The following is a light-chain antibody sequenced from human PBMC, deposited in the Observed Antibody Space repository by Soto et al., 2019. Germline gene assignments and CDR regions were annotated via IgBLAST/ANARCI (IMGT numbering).Light chain of an antibody. V-gene: IGKV1-39*01. CDR3: QQSYSTPLT. Sequence: DIQMTQSPSSLSASVRDRVTITCRASQSIRSNLNWYQQKPGKAPNLLIYAASSLQSGVPSRFSGSGSGTDFTLTISSLHPEDFATYYCQQSYSTPLTFGPGTKVEIK. CDR2: AAS. J-gene: IGKJ3*01. CDR1: QSIRSN.